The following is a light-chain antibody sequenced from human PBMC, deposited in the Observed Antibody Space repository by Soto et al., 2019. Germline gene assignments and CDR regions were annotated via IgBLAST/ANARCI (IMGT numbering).Light chain of an antibody. J-gene: IGLJ2*01. V-gene: IGLV2-23*01. CDR3: ASHAGRKNII. CDR2: EGS. CDR1: SNDVGSYDV. Sequence: QSVLTQPASVSGSPGQSITISCTGTSNDVGSYDVVSWYQQHPGKAPKLIIYEGSKRPSGVSNRFSGSKSGNTASLTVSGLQAEDEADYYCASHAGRKNIIFGGGTKLTVL.